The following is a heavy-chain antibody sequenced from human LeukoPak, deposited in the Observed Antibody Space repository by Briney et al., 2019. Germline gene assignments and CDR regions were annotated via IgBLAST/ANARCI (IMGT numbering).Heavy chain of an antibody. CDR2: IIPGSGGT. CDR1: GYTFTVYY. D-gene: IGHD4-17*01. Sequence: ASVKLSCEASGYTFTVYYIHWVQQAPGQGLEWMGQIIPGSGGTNYAQKFQGRVTMTRDTSINTAYMELSRLTSDDTAVYYCARENYGVPWGQGTLVTVSS. J-gene: IGHJ5*02. V-gene: IGHV1-2*06. CDR3: ARENYGVP.